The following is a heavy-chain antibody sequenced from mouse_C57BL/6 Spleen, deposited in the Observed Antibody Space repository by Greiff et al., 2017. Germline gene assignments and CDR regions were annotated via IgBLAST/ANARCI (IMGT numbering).Heavy chain of an antibody. CDR1: GFTFSSYG. CDR3: ARPYDYDTWFAY. D-gene: IGHD2-4*01. J-gene: IGHJ3*01. V-gene: IGHV5-6*01. Sequence: EVQRVESGGDLVKPGGSLKLSCAASGFTFSSYGMSWVRQTPDKRLEWVATISSGGSYTYYPASVKGRFTISRDNAKNTLYLQMSSLKSEDTAMYYCARPYDYDTWFAYWGQGTLVTVSA. CDR2: ISSGGSYT.